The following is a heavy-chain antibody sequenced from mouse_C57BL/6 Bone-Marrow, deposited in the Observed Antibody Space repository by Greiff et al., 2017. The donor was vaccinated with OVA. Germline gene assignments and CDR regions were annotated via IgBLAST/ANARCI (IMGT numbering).Heavy chain of an antibody. Sequence: EVQLVESGGGLVKPGGYLKLSCAASGFTFSSYAMSWVRQTPEKRLEWVATISDGGSYTYYPDNVKGRFTISRDNAKNNLYLQMSHLKSEDTAMYYCAREGTGTAWFAYWGQGTLVTVSA. D-gene: IGHD4-1*01. J-gene: IGHJ3*01. CDR1: GFTFSSYA. CDR3: AREGTGTAWFAY. V-gene: IGHV5-4*01. CDR2: ISDGGSYT.